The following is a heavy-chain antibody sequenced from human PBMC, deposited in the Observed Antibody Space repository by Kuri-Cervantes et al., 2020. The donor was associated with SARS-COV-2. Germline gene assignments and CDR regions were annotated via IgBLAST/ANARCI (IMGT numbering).Heavy chain of an antibody. Sequence: GESLKISCGASGVTFSHYAMSWFRQAPGKGLEWVSTITISGLSTHYADSVKGRFTISRDNSKNTVYLQMNSLRADDTAVYYCAKIAGYNSGWYDDWGQGTLVTVSS. J-gene: IGHJ5*02. CDR3: AKIAGYNSGWYDD. D-gene: IGHD6-19*01. CDR2: ITISGLST. V-gene: IGHV3-23*01. CDR1: GVTFSHYA.